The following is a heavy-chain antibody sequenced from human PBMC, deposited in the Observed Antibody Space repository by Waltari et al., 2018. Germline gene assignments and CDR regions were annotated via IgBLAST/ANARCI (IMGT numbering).Heavy chain of an antibody. D-gene: IGHD3-3*01. CDR1: GYTFTSYD. Sequence: QVQLVQSGAEVKKPGASVKVSCKASGYTFTSYDINWVRQATGQGLEWMGWMNPNSGNTGCAQKFQGRVTMTRNTSISTAYMELSSLRSEDTAVYYCARDGSTVSVEWSERDYWGQGTLVTVSS. CDR3: ARDGSTVSVEWSERDY. CDR2: MNPNSGNT. V-gene: IGHV1-8*01. J-gene: IGHJ4*02.